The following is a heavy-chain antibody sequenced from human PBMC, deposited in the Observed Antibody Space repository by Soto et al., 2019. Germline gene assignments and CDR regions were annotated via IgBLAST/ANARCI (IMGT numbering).Heavy chain of an antibody. V-gene: IGHV4-4*02. CDR1: GGSISSGGYS. CDR3: AREDTAMANFDY. D-gene: IGHD5-18*01. CDR2: IYHSGST. Sequence: SETLSLTCAVSGGSISSGGYSWSWVRQPPGKGLEWIGEIYHSGSTNYNPSLKSRVTISVDKSKNQFSLKLSSVTAADTAVYYCAREDTAMANFDYWGQGTLVTVSS. J-gene: IGHJ4*02.